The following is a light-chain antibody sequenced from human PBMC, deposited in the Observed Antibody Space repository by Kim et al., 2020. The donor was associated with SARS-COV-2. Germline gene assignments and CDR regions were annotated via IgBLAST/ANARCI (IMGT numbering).Light chain of an antibody. CDR3: QVWDSDSSTYV. Sequence: LGKTTRITCGGNNIGSKNVHWYQQKPGQAPVLVIYRDNDRPSGIPERFSGSNSGNTATLTISRAQVGDEADYYCQVWDSDSSTYVFGTGTKVTVL. V-gene: IGLV3-9*01. CDR1: NIGSKN. J-gene: IGLJ1*01. CDR2: RDN.